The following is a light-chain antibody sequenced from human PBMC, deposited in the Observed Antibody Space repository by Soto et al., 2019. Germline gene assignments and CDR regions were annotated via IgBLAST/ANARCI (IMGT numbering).Light chain of an antibody. CDR3: LQYFRWRT. V-gene: IGKV3-15*01. Sequence: EIVMTQSPATLSVSPGERATLSCRASQSLSSSLAWYQQKPGQAPRLLIYDASTRATDIPARFSGSGSGTEFTPTISSLQPEDSAVYYCLQYFRWRTFGQGTKVEIK. CDR1: QSLSSS. CDR2: DAS. J-gene: IGKJ1*01.